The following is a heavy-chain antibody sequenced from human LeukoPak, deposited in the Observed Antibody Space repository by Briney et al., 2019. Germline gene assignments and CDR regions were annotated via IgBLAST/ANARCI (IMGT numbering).Heavy chain of an antibody. V-gene: IGHV3-21*01. CDR2: ISSSSSYI. Sequence: GGSLRLSCAASGFTFSSYSMNWVRQAPGKGLEWVSSISSSSSYIYYADSVKGRFTISRDNAKNSLYLQMNSLRAEDTAVYYCARARPGVAGFFDCWGQGTLVTVSS. CDR1: GFTFSSYS. D-gene: IGHD1-14*01. J-gene: IGHJ4*02. CDR3: ARARPGVAGFFDC.